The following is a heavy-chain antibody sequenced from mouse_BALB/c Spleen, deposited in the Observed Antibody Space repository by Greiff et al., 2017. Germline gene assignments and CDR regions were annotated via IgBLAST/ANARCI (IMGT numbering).Heavy chain of an antibody. Sequence: DVKLVESGGGLVQPGGSRKLSCAASGFTFSSFGMHWVRQAPEKGLEWVAYISSGSSTIYYADTVKGRFTISRDNPKNTLFLQRTSLRSEDTAMYYCASYRYGQAMDYWGQGTSVTVSS. CDR2: ISSGSSTI. D-gene: IGHD2-14*01. CDR3: ASYRYGQAMDY. J-gene: IGHJ4*01. CDR1: GFTFSSFG. V-gene: IGHV5-17*02.